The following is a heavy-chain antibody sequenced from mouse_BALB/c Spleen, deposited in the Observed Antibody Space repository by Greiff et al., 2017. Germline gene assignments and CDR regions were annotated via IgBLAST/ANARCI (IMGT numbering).Heavy chain of an antibody. CDR1: GFNITDYY. CDR3: AREDYMDD. CDR2: IDPENGNT. Sequence: VLLQQSGAELVRPGALVTLSCKASGFNITDYYMHWVKQRPEQGLEWIGWIDPENGNTIYDPKFQGKDSITADTSSNTAYLQLRSLTSEDTAVYYCAREDYMDDWGQGTTLTVSS. V-gene: IGHV14-1*02. J-gene: IGHJ2*01. D-gene: IGHD2-4*01.